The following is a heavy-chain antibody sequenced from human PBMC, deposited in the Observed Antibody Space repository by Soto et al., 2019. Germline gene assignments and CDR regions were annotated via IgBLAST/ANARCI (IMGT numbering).Heavy chain of an antibody. CDR1: GYNFRHYY. CDR3: ASGSRDCSGGSCYSH. CDR2: IYPGDSDV. D-gene: IGHD2-15*01. J-gene: IGHJ4*02. Sequence: GESLKISCQASGYNFRHYYIAWVRQKPGRGLEWVGLIYPGDSDVRYSPSFQGQVTISADQSITTAYLQWSSLRASDTAIYYCASGSRDCSGGSCYSHWGQGTLVTVSS. V-gene: IGHV5-51*01.